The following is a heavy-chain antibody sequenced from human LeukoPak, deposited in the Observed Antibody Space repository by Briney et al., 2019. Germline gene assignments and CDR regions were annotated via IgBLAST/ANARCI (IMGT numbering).Heavy chain of an antibody. D-gene: IGHD4-23*01. Sequence: SVKVSCKASGYTFTSYAISWVRQAPGQGLEWMGGIIPIFGTANYAQKFQGRVTITADESTSTAYMELSSLRSEDTAVYYCARDPIYGGNPGDDYWGQGTLVTVSS. CDR2: IIPIFGTA. V-gene: IGHV1-69*13. J-gene: IGHJ4*02. CDR1: GYTFTSYA. CDR3: ARDPIYGGNPGDDY.